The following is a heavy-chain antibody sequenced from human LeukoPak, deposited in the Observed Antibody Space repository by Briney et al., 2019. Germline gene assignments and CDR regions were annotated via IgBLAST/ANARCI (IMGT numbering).Heavy chain of an antibody. CDR2: NYYAGGT. CDR3: ARGFGESEYYYYGMDV. V-gene: IGHV4-39*01. Sequence: KPSETLSLTCTVSGGSISSSSYYWGWIRQPPGRGLDWIGTNYYAGGTYYNPSLKSRVTISVDTSKNQFPLRLSSVTAADTAVYYCARGFGESEYYYYGMDVWGQGTTVTVSS. J-gene: IGHJ6*02. CDR1: GGSISSSSYY. D-gene: IGHD3-10*01.